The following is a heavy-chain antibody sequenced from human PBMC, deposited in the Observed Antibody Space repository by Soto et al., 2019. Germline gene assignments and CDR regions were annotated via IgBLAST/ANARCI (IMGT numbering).Heavy chain of an antibody. J-gene: IGHJ4*02. CDR3: ARTVYYYDSSGYFISYCDY. V-gene: IGHV2-5*02. CDR2: IYWDDDK. CDR1: GFSLRTSGVG. Sequence: QITLKESGPTLVKPTQTLTLTCTFSGFSLRTSGVGVGWIRQPPGKALEWLALIYWDDDKRYSPSLKSRLTITKDTSKNQVVLTMTNMDPGDTATYYCARTVYYYDSSGYFISYCDYWGQGTLVTVSS. D-gene: IGHD3-22*01.